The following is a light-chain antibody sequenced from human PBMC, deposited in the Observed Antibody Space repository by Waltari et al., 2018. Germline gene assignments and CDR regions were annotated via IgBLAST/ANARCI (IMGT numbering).Light chain of an antibody. CDR1: NIGSKS. CDR3: QVWDSSSDHVV. CDR2: DDS. J-gene: IGLJ2*01. Sequence: SYVLTQPPSVSVAPGKTARITCGGNNIGSKSVHWYQQKPGQAPVLVINDDSHRPSGIPERFFGSNSENTATLTISRVEAGDEADYYCQVWDSSSDHVVFGGGTKLTVL. V-gene: IGLV3-21*04.